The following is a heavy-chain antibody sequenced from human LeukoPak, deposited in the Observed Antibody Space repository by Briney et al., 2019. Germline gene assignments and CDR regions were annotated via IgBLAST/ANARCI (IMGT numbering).Heavy chain of an antibody. CDR1: GESFSDYY. Sequence: SETLSLTCRVYGESFSDYYCAWIRQPPGKGLEWIGELNHVGRTTYNPALKSRVTISVDTSKNQFSLKLSSVTAADTAVYYCARSMAWSDAFDIWGQGTMVTVSS. J-gene: IGHJ3*02. CDR2: LNHVGRT. CDR3: ARSMAWSDAFDI. V-gene: IGHV4-34*01. D-gene: IGHD2/OR15-2a*01.